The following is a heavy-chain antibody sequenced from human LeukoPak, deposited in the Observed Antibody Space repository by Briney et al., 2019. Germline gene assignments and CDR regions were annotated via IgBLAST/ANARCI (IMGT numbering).Heavy chain of an antibody. D-gene: IGHD5-24*01. J-gene: IGHJ4*02. CDR3: ARGRGLFRRWLQLDY. Sequence: SETLSLTCTVSGGSISSSSYYWGWIRQPPGKGLEWIGSIYYSGSTYYNPPLKSRVTISVDTSKNQFSLKLSSVTAADTAVYYCARGRGLFRRWLQLDYWGQGTLVTVSS. V-gene: IGHV4-39*07. CDR1: GGSISSSSYY. CDR2: IYYSGST.